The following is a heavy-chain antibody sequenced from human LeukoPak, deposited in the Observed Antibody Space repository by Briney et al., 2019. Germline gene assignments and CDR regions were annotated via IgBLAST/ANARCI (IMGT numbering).Heavy chain of an antibody. CDR1: GGSIGNYY. V-gene: IGHV4-59*01. J-gene: IGHJ6*02. CDR2: TSYSGNT. Sequence: PSETLSLTFIVSGGSIGNYYWNWIRQPPGKGLEWIGYTSYSGNTIYNPSLKSRVTISIDPFKNQLSLKVTSVTAADTAVYYCARDHGYFGMDVWGQGTTVTISS. CDR3: ARDHGYFGMDV.